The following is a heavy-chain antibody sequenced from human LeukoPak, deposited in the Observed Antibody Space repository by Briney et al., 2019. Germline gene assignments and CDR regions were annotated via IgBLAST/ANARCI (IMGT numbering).Heavy chain of an antibody. V-gene: IGHV1-2*02. J-gene: IGHJ6*02. CDR2: INPNSGGT. CDR1: GYTFTGYY. D-gene: IGHD3-10*01. CDR3: ARAFDRGVIPPPHFYYYYGMDV. Sequence: ASVKVSCKASGYTFTGYYMHWVRQAPGQGLEWMGWINPNSGGTNYAQKFQGRVTMTRDTSISTAYMELSRLRSDDTAVYYCARAFDRGVIPPPHFYYYYGMDVWGQGTTVTASS.